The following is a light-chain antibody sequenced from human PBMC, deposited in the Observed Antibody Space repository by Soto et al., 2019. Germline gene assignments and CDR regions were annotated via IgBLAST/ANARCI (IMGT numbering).Light chain of an antibody. Sequence: VMTQSPATLSVSPGERVTLSCRASQSVSGTLAWYQQKPAQAPRLLIFGTSTRATGIPARFSGSGSGTEFTLTISSLQSEDFAIYYCLHCSRWPASYTFGQGTKVDIK. CDR3: LHCSRWPASYT. CDR2: GTS. V-gene: IGKV3-15*01. J-gene: IGKJ2*01. CDR1: QSVSGT.